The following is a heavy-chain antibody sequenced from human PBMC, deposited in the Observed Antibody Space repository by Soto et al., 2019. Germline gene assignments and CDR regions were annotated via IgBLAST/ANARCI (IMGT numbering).Heavy chain of an antibody. CDR1: GYTFTSYD. D-gene: IGHD6-19*01. Sequence: QVQLVQSGAEVKKPGASVKVSCKASGYTFTSYDINWVRQATGQGLEWMGWMNPNSGNTGYVQKFQGRVTMTRNTSISTAYMELSSLRSEDTAVYYCARDHSSGWYGPYYYYGMDVWGQGTTVTVSS. CDR2: MNPNSGNT. J-gene: IGHJ6*02. CDR3: ARDHSSGWYGPYYYYGMDV. V-gene: IGHV1-8*01.